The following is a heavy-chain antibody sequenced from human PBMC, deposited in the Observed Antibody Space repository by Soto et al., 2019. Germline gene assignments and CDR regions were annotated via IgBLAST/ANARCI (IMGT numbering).Heavy chain of an antibody. V-gene: IGHV3-48*03. CDR1: GFTFSSYE. CDR2: ISSSGSTI. CDR3: ARAVAGTIYYYYGMDV. Sequence: PGGSLRLSCAASGFTFSSYEMNWVRQAPGKGLEWVSYISSSGSTIYYADSVKGRFTISRGNAKNPLYLQMNSLRAEDTAAYYCARAVAGTIYYYYGMDVWGQGTTVTVSS. D-gene: IGHD6-19*01. J-gene: IGHJ6*02.